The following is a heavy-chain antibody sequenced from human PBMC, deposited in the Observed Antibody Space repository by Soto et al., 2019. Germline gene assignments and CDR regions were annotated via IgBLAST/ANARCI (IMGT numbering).Heavy chain of an antibody. V-gene: IGHV3-23*01. CDR2: ISGSGGST. J-gene: IGHJ4*02. CDR3: AKFVLSGSCFDY. D-gene: IGHD1-26*01. Sequence: VSLRLSCAASGFTFSSYAMSWVRQAPGKGLEWVSAISGSGGSTYYADSVKGRFTISRDNSKNTLYLQMNSLRAEDTAVYYCAKFVLSGSCFDYWGQGTLVTVSS. CDR1: GFTFSSYA.